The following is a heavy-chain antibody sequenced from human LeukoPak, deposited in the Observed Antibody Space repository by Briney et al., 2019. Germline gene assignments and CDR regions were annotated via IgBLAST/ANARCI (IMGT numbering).Heavy chain of an antibody. CDR3: ATMKAVRVNDFWSGYPDY. D-gene: IGHD3-3*01. CDR2: IYHSGTT. CDR1: GGSIRSYY. J-gene: IGHJ4*02. Sequence: SETLSLTCTVSGGSIRSYYWSWIRQPPGKGLEWIGYIYHSGTTNYNPSLGSRVTISVDTSKNQFSLKLSSVTAADTAVYYCATMKAVRVNDFWSGYPDYWGQGTLVTVSS. V-gene: IGHV4-59*01.